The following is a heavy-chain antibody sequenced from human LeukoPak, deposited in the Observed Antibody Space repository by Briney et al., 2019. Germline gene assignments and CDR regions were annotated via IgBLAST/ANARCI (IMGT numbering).Heavy chain of an antibody. D-gene: IGHD3-9*01. V-gene: IGHV3-33*01. CDR3: ARGYDILTGQFDY. Sequence: PGGSLRLSCAASGFTFSSYGMHWVRQAPGKGLEWVAVIWYDGSNKYYADSVKGRFAISRDNSKNTLYLQMNSLRDEDTAVYYCARGYDILTGQFDYWGQGTLVTVSS. J-gene: IGHJ4*02. CDR2: IWYDGSNK. CDR1: GFTFSSYG.